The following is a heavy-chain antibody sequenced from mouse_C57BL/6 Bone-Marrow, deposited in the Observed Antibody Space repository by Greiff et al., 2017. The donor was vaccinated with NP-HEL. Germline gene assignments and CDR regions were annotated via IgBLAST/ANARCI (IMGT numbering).Heavy chain of an antibody. CDR1: GYTFTSYW. Sequence: QVHVKQPGAELVKPGASVKMSCKASGYTFTSYWITWVKQRPGQGLEWIGDIYPGSGSTNYNEKFKSKATLTVDTSSSTAYMQLSSLTSEDSAVYYCARSDDSWFAYWGQGTLVTVSA. V-gene: IGHV1-55*01. D-gene: IGHD2-4*01. CDR2: IYPGSGST. CDR3: ARSDDSWFAY. J-gene: IGHJ3*01.